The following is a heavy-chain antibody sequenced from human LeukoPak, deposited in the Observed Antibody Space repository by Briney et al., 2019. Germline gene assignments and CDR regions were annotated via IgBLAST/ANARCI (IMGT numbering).Heavy chain of an antibody. D-gene: IGHD3-22*01. J-gene: IGHJ4*02. Sequence: ASVSVSCKVSGYTLTELSMHWVRQAPGKGLEWMGGFDPEDGETIYAQRFQGRVTMAEDTSTDTAYMELSSLRSDDTAVYYCATASSGDISGYYTPYFDYWGQGTLVTVSS. CDR1: GYTLTELS. CDR3: ATASSGDISGYYTPYFDY. V-gene: IGHV1-24*01. CDR2: FDPEDGET.